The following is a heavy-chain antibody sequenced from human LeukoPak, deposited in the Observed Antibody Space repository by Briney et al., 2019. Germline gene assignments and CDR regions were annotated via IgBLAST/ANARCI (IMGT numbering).Heavy chain of an antibody. V-gene: IGHV4-59*08. CDR3: VMRIGGKGFDP. Sequence: SETLSLACTVSGGSLSSYYWSWIRQPPGKGLEWIGYIYYSGSTNYNPSLKSRVTISVDTSKNQFSLKLSSVTAADTAVDCCVMRIGGKGFDPWGQGTLVTVSS. D-gene: IGHD4-23*01. CDR1: GGSLSSYY. J-gene: IGHJ5*02. CDR2: IYYSGST.